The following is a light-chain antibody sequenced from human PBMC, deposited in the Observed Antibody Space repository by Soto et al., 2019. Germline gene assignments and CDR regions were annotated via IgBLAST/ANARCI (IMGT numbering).Light chain of an antibody. V-gene: IGKV1-5*03. CDR3: QQYNDNWT. Sequence: DIQMTQSPSTLSASVGDRVTITCRASQSISSWLAWYQQKPGTAPKLLIYKAYTLQSGVPSRFRGSGSGTEFTLTLSRLQHDCSATYYCQQYNDNWTFGQGTKVEIK. CDR2: KAY. CDR1: QSISSW. J-gene: IGKJ1*01.